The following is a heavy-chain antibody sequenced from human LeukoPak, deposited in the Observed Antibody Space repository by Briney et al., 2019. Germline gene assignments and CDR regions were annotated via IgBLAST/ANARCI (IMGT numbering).Heavy chain of an antibody. V-gene: IGHV4-59*01. CDR3: ARGDDYKSTYFAP. Sequence: PSETLSLTCTVSGGSINGYYWNWIRQPPGKGLEWIGYISYSGTINYNPSLKSRVTISVDTSKNQFSLKLTSVPAADTAPYYCARGDDYKSTYFAPWAQGPRVTV. CDR1: GGSINGYY. CDR2: ISYSGTI. D-gene: IGHD4/OR15-4a*01. J-gene: IGHJ5*02.